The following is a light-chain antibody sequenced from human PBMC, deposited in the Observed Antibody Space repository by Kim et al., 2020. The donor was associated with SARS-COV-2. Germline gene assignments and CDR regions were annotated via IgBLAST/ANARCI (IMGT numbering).Light chain of an antibody. CDR3: QVWDSSSDHRV. V-gene: IGLV3-21*04. Sequence: ALGKTARFTCGGDNIGSKGVLWYQQKPGQAPVLVIYYDSDRPSGIPERFSGSNSGNTATLTISRVEAGDEADYYCQVWDSSSDHRVFGGGTQLTVL. CDR1: NIGSKG. J-gene: IGLJ2*01. CDR2: YDS.